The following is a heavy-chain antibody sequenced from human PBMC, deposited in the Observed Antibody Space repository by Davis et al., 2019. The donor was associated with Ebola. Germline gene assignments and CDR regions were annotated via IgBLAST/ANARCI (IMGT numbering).Heavy chain of an antibody. V-gene: IGHV4-39*01. D-gene: IGHD3-10*01. CDR1: GGSIGSSNYY. J-gene: IGHJ4*02. CDR2: IYYSGST. CDR3: ARLVLLWFGVDY. Sequence: PSETLSLTCTVSGGSIGSSNYYWGRIRQPPGKGLEWIGGIYYSGSTYYNPSLKSRVTISVDTSKNQVSLKLSSVTAADTAVYYCARLVLLWFGVDYWGQGTLVTVSS.